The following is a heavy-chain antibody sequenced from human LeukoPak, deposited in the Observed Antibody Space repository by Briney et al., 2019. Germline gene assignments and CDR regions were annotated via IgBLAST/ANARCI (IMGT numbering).Heavy chain of an antibody. V-gene: IGHV1-2*07. D-gene: IGHD3-16*01. Sequence: ASVKVSCKAFGYTFTSNYMHWVRQAPGQGLEWMGWINPKNGGANYAPSFQGRVTMTRDRSITTVYMELTRLTSDDTAVYYCARASFWESPINWFDPWGQGTLVTVSS. CDR1: GYTFTSNY. J-gene: IGHJ5*02. CDR2: INPKNGGA. CDR3: ARASFWESPINWFDP.